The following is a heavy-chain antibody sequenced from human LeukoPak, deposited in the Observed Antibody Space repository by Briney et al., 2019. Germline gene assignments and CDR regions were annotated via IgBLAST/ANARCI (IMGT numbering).Heavy chain of an antibody. D-gene: IGHD6-13*01. CDR3: AREIAAAGTIYFDY. Sequence: GGSLRLSCAVSGFTFSSYEMNWVRQAPGKGLEWVSYISSSGSTIYYADSVKGRFTISRDNAKNSLYLQMNSLRAEDTAVYYCAREIAAAGTIYFDYWGQGTLVTVSS. J-gene: IGHJ4*02. CDR2: ISSSGSTI. V-gene: IGHV3-48*03. CDR1: GFTFSSYE.